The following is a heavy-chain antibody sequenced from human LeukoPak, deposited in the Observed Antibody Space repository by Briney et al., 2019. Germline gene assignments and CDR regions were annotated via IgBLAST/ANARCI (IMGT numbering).Heavy chain of an antibody. V-gene: IGHV3-20*01. J-gene: IGHJ4*02. Sequence: GGSLRLSCAASGFTFDDYGMSWVRQAPGKGLEWVSGINWNGGSTGYADSVKGRFTISRDNAKNSLYLQMNSLRAEDTALYHCVRDRYGGNSPFDYWGRGTLVTVSS. D-gene: IGHD4-23*01. CDR3: VRDRYGGNSPFDY. CDR2: INWNGGST. CDR1: GFTFDDYG.